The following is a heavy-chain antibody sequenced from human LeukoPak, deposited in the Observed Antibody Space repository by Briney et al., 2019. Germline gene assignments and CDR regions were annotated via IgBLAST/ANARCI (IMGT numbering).Heavy chain of an antibody. CDR1: GGSISSYY. D-gene: IGHD6-13*01. CDR3: ARSYSSSWYDY. V-gene: IGHV4-59*08. CDR2: IYYSGST. Sequence: SETPSLTCTVSGGSISSYYWSWIRQPPGKGLEWIGYIYYSGSTNYNPSLKSRVTISVDTSKNQFSLKLSSVTAADTAVYYCARSYSSSWYDYWGQGTLVTVSS. J-gene: IGHJ4*02.